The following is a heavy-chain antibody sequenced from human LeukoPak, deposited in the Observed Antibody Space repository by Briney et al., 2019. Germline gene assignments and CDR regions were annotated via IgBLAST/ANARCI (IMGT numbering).Heavy chain of an antibody. CDR1: GGSISSSSYY. V-gene: IGHV4-39*07. CDR2: IYYSGST. J-gene: IGHJ5*02. CDR3: AGDKWGISPRWTWFDP. D-gene: IGHD3-16*01. Sequence: SETLSLTCTVSGGSISSSSYYWGWIRQPPGKGLEWIGSIYYSGSTYYNPSLKSRVTISVDTSKNQFSLKLSSVTAADTAVYYCAGDKWGISPRWTWFDPWGPGTLVTVSS.